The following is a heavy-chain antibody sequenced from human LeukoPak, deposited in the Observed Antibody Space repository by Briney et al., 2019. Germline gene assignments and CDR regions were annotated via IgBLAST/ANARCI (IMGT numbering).Heavy chain of an antibody. V-gene: IGHV4-39*01. CDR3: ARGGVVVRNWFDP. D-gene: IGHD2-15*01. J-gene: IGHJ5*02. Sequence: SETLSLTCTVSGGSTSSSSYYWGWIRHPPGKGLEWIGSIYYSGTTYYNPSLKSRVTISVDTSKSQFSLKLSSVTAADTAVYYCARGGVVVRNWFDPWGQGTLVTVSS. CDR2: IYYSGTT. CDR1: GGSTSSSSYY.